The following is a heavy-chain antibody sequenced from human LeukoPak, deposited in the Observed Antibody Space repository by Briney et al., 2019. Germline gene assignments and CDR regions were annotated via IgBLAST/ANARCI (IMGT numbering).Heavy chain of an antibody. J-gene: IGHJ4*02. CDR2: ISSSSSTI. V-gene: IGHV3-48*04. CDR3: ARGPMVRGAVPDY. D-gene: IGHD3-10*01. CDR1: GFTFSSYS. Sequence: GGSLRLSCAAPGFTFSSYSMNWVRQAPGKGLEWVSYISSSSSTIYYADSVKGRFTISRDNAKNSLYLQMNSLRAEDTAVYYCARGPMVRGAVPDYWGQGTLVTVSS.